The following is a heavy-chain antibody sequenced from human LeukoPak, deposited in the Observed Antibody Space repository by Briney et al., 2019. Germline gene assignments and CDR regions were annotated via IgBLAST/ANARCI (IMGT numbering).Heavy chain of an antibody. CDR1: GYTFSSYG. J-gene: IGHJ6*02. Sequence: ASVTVSCMASGYTFSSYGINWVRLARGRGPEYMASINPQKTNTNYAQKFQGRVTVTADTSTNTAYMEVRSLRSDDTAIYYCARRKYGADYNGMDVWGQGTTVTVSS. CDR2: INPQKTNT. CDR3: ARRKYGADYNGMDV. D-gene: IGHD4/OR15-4a*01. V-gene: IGHV1-18*01.